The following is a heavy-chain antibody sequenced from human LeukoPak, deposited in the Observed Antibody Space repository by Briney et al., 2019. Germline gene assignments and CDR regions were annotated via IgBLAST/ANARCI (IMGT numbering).Heavy chain of an antibody. CDR1: GFTFSGSA. CDR3: TRRDSGYDEYFDY. J-gene: IGHJ4*02. V-gene: IGHV3-73*01. CDR2: IRSKANSYAT. Sequence: PGGSLRLSCAASGFTFSGSAMHWVRQASGKGLEWVGRIRSKANSYATAYAASVKGRFTISRDDSKNTAYLQMNSLKTEDTAVYYCTRRDSGYDEYFDYWGQGTLVTVSS. D-gene: IGHD5-12*01.